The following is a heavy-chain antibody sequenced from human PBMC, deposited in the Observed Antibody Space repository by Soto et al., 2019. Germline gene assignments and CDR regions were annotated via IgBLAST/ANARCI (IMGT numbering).Heavy chain of an antibody. J-gene: IGHJ4*02. D-gene: IGHD1-7*01. Sequence: PSETLSLTCAVYGGSFSGYYWSWIRQPPGKGLEWIGEINHSGSTNYNPSLKSRVTISVDTSKNQFSLKLSSVTAADTAVYYCAGVNTGTTFDYWGQGTLVTVSS. CDR2: INHSGST. CDR1: GGSFSGYY. CDR3: AGVNTGTTFDY. V-gene: IGHV4-34*01.